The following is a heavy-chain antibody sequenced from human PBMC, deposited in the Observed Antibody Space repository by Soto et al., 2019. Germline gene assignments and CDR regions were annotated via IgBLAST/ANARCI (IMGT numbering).Heavy chain of an antibody. CDR2: IYYRGST. CDR1: DDSITGGSYY. J-gene: IGHJ4*02. V-gene: IGHV4-31*02. D-gene: IGHD3-10*01. Sequence: QVQLQESGPGLVKASQTLSLTCSVSDDSITGGSYYWSWIRQHPAKGLEWIGSIYYRGSTYYNPSLRSRGTISLDPSQARLSLRLTSLTAADTATYYCARGGSGTYHVWGQGTLVTVSS. CDR3: ARGGSGTYHV.